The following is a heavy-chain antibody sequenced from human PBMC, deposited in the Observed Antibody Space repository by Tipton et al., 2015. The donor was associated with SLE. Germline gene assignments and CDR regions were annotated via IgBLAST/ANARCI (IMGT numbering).Heavy chain of an antibody. D-gene: IGHD3-10*01. CDR2: IHTSGSP. CDR1: GASISSYY. CDR3: ASGAYGSGSNYFGGWFDP. Sequence: TLSLTCTVSGASISSYYWSWIRPFPGQGLEWIGYIHTSGSPNYNPSLKSRVTISVDTSKNQFSLKLSSVTAADTAVYYCASGAYGSGSNYFGGWFDPWGQGTLVTVSS. J-gene: IGHJ5*02. V-gene: IGHV4-4*08.